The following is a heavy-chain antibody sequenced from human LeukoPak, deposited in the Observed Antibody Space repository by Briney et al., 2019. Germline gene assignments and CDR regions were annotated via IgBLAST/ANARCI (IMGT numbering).Heavy chain of an antibody. Sequence: PSETLSLTCTVSGGSVSGYYWSWIRQPPGKGLEWIAYIYYSGSTNYNPSLKSRVTISVDTSKNQFSLRLSSVTAADTAVYYCATYFYGEYGSYYFDYWGQGTLVTVSS. J-gene: IGHJ4*02. CDR3: ATYFYGEYGSYYFDY. CDR2: IYYSGST. D-gene: IGHD4-17*01. V-gene: IGHV4-59*08. CDR1: GGSVSGYY.